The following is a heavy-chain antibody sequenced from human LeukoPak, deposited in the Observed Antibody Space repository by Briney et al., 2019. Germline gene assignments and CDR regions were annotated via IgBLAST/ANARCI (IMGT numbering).Heavy chain of an antibody. V-gene: IGHV3-7*01. CDR3: ARDGHNSGSYPFDY. CDR2: IKRDGGET. CDR1: GFTLSTYW. D-gene: IGHD3-10*01. J-gene: IGHJ4*02. Sequence: GGSLRLSCAASGFTLSTYWMSWVRQAPGKGLEWVANIKRDGGETYYVDSVKGRFTISRDNAKNSLYLQMNSLRAEDTAIYYCARDGHNSGSYPFDYWGQGALVTVTS.